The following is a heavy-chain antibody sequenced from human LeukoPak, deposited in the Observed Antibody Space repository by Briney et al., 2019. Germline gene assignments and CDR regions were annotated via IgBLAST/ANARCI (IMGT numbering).Heavy chain of an antibody. V-gene: IGHV3-48*04. Sequence: GGSLRLSCAASGFTFSSYSMNWVRQAPGKGLEWVSYITTSSSAIYYADSVKGRFTISRDNAKNSLYLQMNSLRAEDTAVYYCARDGSSWYFDYWGQGTLVTVSS. CDR3: ARDGSSWYFDY. J-gene: IGHJ4*02. CDR2: ITTSSSAI. D-gene: IGHD6-13*01. CDR1: GFTFSSYS.